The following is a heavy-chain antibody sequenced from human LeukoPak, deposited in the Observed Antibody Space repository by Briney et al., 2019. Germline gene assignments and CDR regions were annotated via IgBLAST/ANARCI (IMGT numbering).Heavy chain of an antibody. V-gene: IGHV3-21*01. J-gene: IGHJ3*02. CDR3: ARIHHAFDI. CDR1: GFTFTNYV. Sequence: GGSLRLSCAASGFTFTNYVMSWVRQAPGKGLEWVSSISSSSSYIYYADSVKGRFTISRDNAKNSLYLQMNSLRAEDTAVYYCARIHHAFDIWGQGTMVTVSS. CDR2: ISSSSSYI.